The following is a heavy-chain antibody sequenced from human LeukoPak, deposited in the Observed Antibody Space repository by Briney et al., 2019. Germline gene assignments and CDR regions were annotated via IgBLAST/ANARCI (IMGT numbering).Heavy chain of an antibody. CDR2: IYYSGST. CDR3: ARHFIDYDSSGYEY. J-gene: IGHJ4*02. Sequence: PSETLSLTCTVSGGSISSYYWSWIRQPPGKGLEWIGYIYYSGSTNYNPSLKSRVTISVDTSKNQFSLKLSSVTAADTAVYYCARHFIDYDSSGYEYWGQGTLVTVSS. CDR1: GGSISSYY. V-gene: IGHV4-59*08. D-gene: IGHD3-22*01.